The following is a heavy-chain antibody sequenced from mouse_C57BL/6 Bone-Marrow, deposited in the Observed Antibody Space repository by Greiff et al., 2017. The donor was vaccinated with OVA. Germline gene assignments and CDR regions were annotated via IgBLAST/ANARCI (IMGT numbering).Heavy chain of an antibody. J-gene: IGHJ1*01. CDR2: IDPSDSYT. CDR1: GYTFTSYW. V-gene: IGHV1-69*01. CDR3: ARGLHWYFEV. Sequence: QVQLQQSGAELVMPGASVKLSCKASGYTFTSYWMHWVKQRPGQGLEWIGDIDPSDSYTNYNQKFKGKSTLTVDKSSSTAYMQLSSLTSEDSAVYYCARGLHWYFEVWGSGTTITVTS.